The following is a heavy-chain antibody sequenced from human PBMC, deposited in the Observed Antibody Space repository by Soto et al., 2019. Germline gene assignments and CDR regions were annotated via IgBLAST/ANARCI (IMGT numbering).Heavy chain of an antibody. V-gene: IGHV3-23*01. CDR3: VKATSGGLLYYGMEV. CDR2: ISPSGDYA. CDR1: GFTFSTIA. Sequence: EVQLLESGGGFEQPGGSLRLSCAASGFTFSTIAMAWVRQAPGKGLEWVSSISPSGDYAYFADSVKGRFTMSRDNSKNTVYRQLDSLRVEDTATYYCVKATSGGLLYYGMEVWGQGTTVTVSS. D-gene: IGHD1-26*01. J-gene: IGHJ6*02.